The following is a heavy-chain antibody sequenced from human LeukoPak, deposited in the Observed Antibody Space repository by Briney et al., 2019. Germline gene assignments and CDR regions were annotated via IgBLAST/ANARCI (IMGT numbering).Heavy chain of an antibody. CDR2: TYYRSKWYN. V-gene: IGHV6-1*01. J-gene: IGHJ4*02. CDR3: AKGRWALFDC. Sequence: SQTLSLTCDISGDSVSSNSAAWNWIRQSPSRGLEWLGRTYYRSKWYNDYAVSVKSRMTINADTSKNQFSLQLNSVTPADTAVYYCAKGRWALFDCWGQGTLVIVSS. D-gene: IGHD3-10*01. CDR1: GDSVSSNSAA.